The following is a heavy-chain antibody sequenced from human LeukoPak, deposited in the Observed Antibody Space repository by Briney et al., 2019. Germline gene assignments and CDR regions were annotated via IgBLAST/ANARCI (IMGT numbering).Heavy chain of an antibody. CDR3: AKGSDYYDSSGYSLAAFDI. CDR1: GFTFSSYA. V-gene: IGHV3-23*01. J-gene: IGHJ3*02. CDR2: ISGSGGST. Sequence: GGFLRLSCAASGFTFSSYAMSWVRQAPGKGLEWVSAISGSGGSTYYADSVKGRFTISRDNSKNTLYLQMNSLRAEDTAVYYCAKGSDYYDSSGYSLAAFDIWGQGTMVTVSS. D-gene: IGHD3-22*01.